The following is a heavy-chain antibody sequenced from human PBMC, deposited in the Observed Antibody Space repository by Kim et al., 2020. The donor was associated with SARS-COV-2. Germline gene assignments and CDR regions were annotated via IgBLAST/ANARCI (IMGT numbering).Heavy chain of an antibody. J-gene: IGHJ4*02. D-gene: IGHD3-10*01. Sequence: GGSLRLSCAASGFTFSAYYMSWIRQAPGKGLEWLSYISTSSSYTNYADSAKGRFTISRDNAKNSLYLQMNSLRAEDTAMYYCARILWFGEGPVDYWGQGTLVTVSS. V-gene: IGHV3-11*03. CDR1: GFTFSAYY. CDR3: ARILWFGEGPVDY. CDR2: ISTSSSYT.